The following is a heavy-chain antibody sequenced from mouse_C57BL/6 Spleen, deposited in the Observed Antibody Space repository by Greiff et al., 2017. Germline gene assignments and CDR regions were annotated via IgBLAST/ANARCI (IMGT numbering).Heavy chain of an antibody. CDR1: GFTFSDYY. Sequence: EVQLVESEGGLVQPGSSMKLSCTASGFTFSDYYMAWVRQVPEKGLEWVANINYDGSSTYYLDSLKSRFIISRDNAKNILYLQMSSLKSEDTATYYCARAEFQGAMDYWGQGTSVTVSS. CDR2: INYDGSST. J-gene: IGHJ4*01. D-gene: IGHD3-2*02. V-gene: IGHV5-16*01. CDR3: ARAEFQGAMDY.